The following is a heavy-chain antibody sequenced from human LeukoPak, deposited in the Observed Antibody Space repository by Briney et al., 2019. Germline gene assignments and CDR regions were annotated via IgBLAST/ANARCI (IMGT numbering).Heavy chain of an antibody. D-gene: IGHD3-3*01. CDR2: IYSGGTT. CDR1: RFTVRFTY. J-gene: IGHJ6*03. Sequence: GVSLRLSRAASRFTVRFTYMNWVRQASAKGLEWVSVIYSGGTTRYAVSVKGRLTISRDNCRNTLFLQMNSLRNEDTGVYYCNFWSNYYDTDVWGKGTTVTVSS. V-gene: IGHV3-66*02. CDR3: NFWSNYYDTDV.